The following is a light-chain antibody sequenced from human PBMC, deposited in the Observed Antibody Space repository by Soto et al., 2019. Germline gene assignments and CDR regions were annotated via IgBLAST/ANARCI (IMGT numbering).Light chain of an antibody. J-gene: IGLJ3*02. Sequence: QSVLTQPPSVSGAPGQRVTISCTGSSSNIGAGYDVHWYQQLPGTAPKLLIYGNSNRPSGVPDRFSGSKSGTSASLAITGLQAYDEADYYCQSYDSSLTGWGVFGGGTKLTVL. CDR3: QSYDSSLTGWGV. CDR1: SSNIGAGYD. V-gene: IGLV1-40*01. CDR2: GNS.